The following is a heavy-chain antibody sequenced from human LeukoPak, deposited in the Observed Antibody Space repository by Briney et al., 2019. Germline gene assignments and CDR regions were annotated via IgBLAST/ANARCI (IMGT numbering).Heavy chain of an antibody. CDR2: INPNSGGT. CDR3: ARENQYYNY. Sequence: ASVKVSCKASGYTFTDYYMHWVRQAPGQGLEWMGWINPNSGGTNYAQNFQGRVTMTRDTSISTAYMELSSLRSDDTAVYYCARENQYYNYWGQGTLVTVSS. D-gene: IGHD3-10*01. V-gene: IGHV1-2*02. CDR1: GYTFTDYY. J-gene: IGHJ4*02.